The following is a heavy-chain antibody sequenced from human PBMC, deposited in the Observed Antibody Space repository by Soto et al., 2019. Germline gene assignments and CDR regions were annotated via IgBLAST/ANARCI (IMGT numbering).Heavy chain of an antibody. J-gene: IGHJ6*02. V-gene: IGHV4-34*01. CDR2: INHSGGT. CDR1: GGSFSGYY. Sequence: SETLSLTCAVYGGSFSGYYWSWIRQPPGKGLEWIGEINHSGGTNYNPSLKSRVTISVDTSKNQFSLKLSSVTAADTAVYYRARADDYGMDVWGQGTTVTVSS. CDR3: ARADDYGMDV.